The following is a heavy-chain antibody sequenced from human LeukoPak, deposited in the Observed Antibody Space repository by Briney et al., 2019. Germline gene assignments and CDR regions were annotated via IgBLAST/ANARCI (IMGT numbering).Heavy chain of an antibody. J-gene: IGHJ3*01. CDR3: AMKAVPRPRLHDAFDF. CDR2: IYSGGST. D-gene: IGHD5-24*01. Sequence: GGTLRLSCAASGFTVSSNYMSWVRQAPGKGLEWVSIIYSGGSTFYADSVKGRFTISRDNSKNTLYLQMNSLRADDTAVYYCAMKAVPRPRLHDAFDFWGQGTVVSVSS. CDR1: GFTVSSNY. V-gene: IGHV3-53*01.